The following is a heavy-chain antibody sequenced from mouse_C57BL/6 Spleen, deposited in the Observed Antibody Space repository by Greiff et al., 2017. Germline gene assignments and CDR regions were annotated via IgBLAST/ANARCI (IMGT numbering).Heavy chain of an antibody. Sequence: QVQLQQPGAELVKPGASVKISCKASGYAFSSYWMNWVKQRPGKGLEWIGQIYPGDGDTNYNGKFKGKATLTADKSSSTAYMQLSSLTSEDSAVYFCARGGNYYDGSNYFDCRGQGATLTVAS. V-gene: IGHV1-80*01. CDR1: GYAFSSYW. CDR2: IYPGDGDT. J-gene: IGHJ2*01. D-gene: IGHD1-1*01. CDR3: ARGGNYYDGSNYFDC.